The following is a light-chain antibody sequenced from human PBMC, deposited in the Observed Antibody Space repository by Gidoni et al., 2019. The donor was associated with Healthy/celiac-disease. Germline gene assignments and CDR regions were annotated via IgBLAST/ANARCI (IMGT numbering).Light chain of an antibody. CDR3: QQYNSYSWT. J-gene: IGKJ1*01. Sequence: DIQMTHPPSTQSASVGDSVTIPCRSSHSISSWLAWYQQKPGKAPKLLIYKASSLESGVPSRFSGSGSGTEFTLTISSLQPDDFATYYCQQYNSYSWTFGQGTKVEIK. CDR2: KAS. CDR1: HSISSW. V-gene: IGKV1-5*03.